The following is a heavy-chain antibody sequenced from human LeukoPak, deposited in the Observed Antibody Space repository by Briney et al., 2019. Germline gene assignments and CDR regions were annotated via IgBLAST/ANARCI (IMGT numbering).Heavy chain of an antibody. D-gene: IGHD2-21*02. CDR1: GFSFSDYY. V-gene: IGHV3-11*05. CDR2: ISSGGDST. CDR3: VRATEGGAMDV. J-gene: IGHJ6*02. Sequence: GGSLRLSCEASGFSFSDYYMTWIRQAPGEGLEWVSYISSGGDSTSYAESLEGRFTISRDNAKKSPYLRLNSLRPEDTAIYYCVRATEGGAMDVWGQGTTVTVSS.